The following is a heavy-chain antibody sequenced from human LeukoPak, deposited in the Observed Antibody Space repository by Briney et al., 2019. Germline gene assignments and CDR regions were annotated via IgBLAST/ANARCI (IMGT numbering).Heavy chain of an antibody. J-gene: IGHJ4*02. D-gene: IGHD1-26*01. Sequence: GGSLRLSCAASGFVVNDYYMNWIRQAPGKGLEWVSAISGSGGSTYYADSVKGRFTISRDNSKNTLYLQMNSLRAEDTAVYYCAKARYSGSSEDYWGQGTLVTVSS. CDR1: GFVVNDYY. CDR3: AKARYSGSSEDY. V-gene: IGHV3-23*01. CDR2: ISGSGGST.